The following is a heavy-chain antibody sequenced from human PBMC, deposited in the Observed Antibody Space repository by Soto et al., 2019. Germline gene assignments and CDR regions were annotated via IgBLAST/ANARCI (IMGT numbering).Heavy chain of an antibody. J-gene: IGHJ6*02. V-gene: IGHV3-30-3*01. Sequence: QVQLVESGGGVVQPGRSLRLSCAASGFTFSSYAMYWVRQAPGKGLEWMTVISYDGNNKYYADSVKGRFTISRDNSKNTLYLQMHSLRAEDTAVYYCARAGCDGGSCYTLVGLRYGMDVWGQGTTVTVSS. CDR2: ISYDGNNK. D-gene: IGHD2-15*01. CDR3: ARAGCDGGSCYTLVGLRYGMDV. CDR1: GFTFSSYA.